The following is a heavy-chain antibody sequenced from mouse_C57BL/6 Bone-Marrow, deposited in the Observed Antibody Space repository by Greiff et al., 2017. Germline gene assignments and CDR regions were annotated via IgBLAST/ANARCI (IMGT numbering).Heavy chain of an antibody. CDR3: ARRAQFDY. CDR1: GYTFTSYW. V-gene: IGHV1-61*01. J-gene: IGHJ2*01. Sequence: VQLQQPGAELVRPGSSVKLSCKASGYTFTSYWMDWVKQRPGQGLEWIGNIYPSDSETHYNQKFKDKATLTVDKSSSTAYMQLSSLTSEDSAVYYCARRAQFDYWGQGTTLTVSS. D-gene: IGHD3-2*02. CDR2: IYPSDSET.